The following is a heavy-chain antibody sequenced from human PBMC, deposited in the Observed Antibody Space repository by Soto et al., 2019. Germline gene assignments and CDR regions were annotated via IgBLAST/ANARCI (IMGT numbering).Heavy chain of an antibody. CDR1: GFTFSRFE. Sequence: GGSLRLSCAASGFTFSRFELHWVRQAPGKGLEWISYISSSGSTAYYASSVEGRFTISRDNANNSVYLQMDSLRAEDTALYCCTRAAWFPYWSFYWGQGALVTVSS. D-gene: IGHD3-9*01. CDR3: TRAAWFPYWSFY. J-gene: IGHJ4*02. CDR2: ISSSGSTA. V-gene: IGHV3-48*03.